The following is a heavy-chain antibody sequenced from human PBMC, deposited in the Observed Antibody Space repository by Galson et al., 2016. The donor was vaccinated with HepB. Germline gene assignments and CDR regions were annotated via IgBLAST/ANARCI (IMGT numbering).Heavy chain of an antibody. D-gene: IGHD3-16*01. J-gene: IGHJ4*02. CDR2: IYYIGTT. CDR1: GGSFSGYY. Sequence: SETLSLTCAVYGGSFSGYYWSWIRQPPGKGLEWIGSIYYIGTTYYNPSLKSRVSISVDTSKSQFSLTLNSMTAADTAVYYCARQTYYDYVWGSYNSFDFWGQGTVVTVSS. V-gene: IGHV4-34*01. CDR3: ARQTYYDYVWGSYNSFDF.